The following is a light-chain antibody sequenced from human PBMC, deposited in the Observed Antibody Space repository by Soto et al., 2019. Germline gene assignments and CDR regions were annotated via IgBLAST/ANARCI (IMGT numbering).Light chain of an antibody. Sequence: QSVLTQPPSVSAAPGQTVTISCSGSSSNIGNNYVSWYQQLPGTAPKLLIYDNNKRPSGIPDRFSGSKSGTSATLGITGLQTGDEADYYCGTWDSSLSGGVLGGGTQLTVL. CDR2: DNN. J-gene: IGLJ2*01. V-gene: IGLV1-51*01. CDR1: SSNIGNNY. CDR3: GTWDSSLSGGV.